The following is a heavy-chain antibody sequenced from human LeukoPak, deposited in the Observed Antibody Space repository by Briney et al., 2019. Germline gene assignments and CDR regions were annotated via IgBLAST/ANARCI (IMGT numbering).Heavy chain of an antibody. J-gene: IGHJ5*02. D-gene: IGHD6-13*01. Sequence: SGPTLVNPTQTLTLTCTFSGFSLSASGVGVGWFRQPPGKALEWLALFYWGDDKRYSPSLKSRPTLTQDSSKSQVVLTMTNMDPVDTATYYCSHTIAAAGWFDPWGQGTLVTVSS. CDR3: SHTIAAAGWFDP. V-gene: IGHV2-5*02. CDR2: FYWGDDK. CDR1: GFSLSASGVG.